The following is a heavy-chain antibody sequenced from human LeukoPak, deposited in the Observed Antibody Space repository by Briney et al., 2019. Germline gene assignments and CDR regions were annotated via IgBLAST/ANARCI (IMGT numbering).Heavy chain of an antibody. CDR3: ARDKGITRYIDY. V-gene: IGHV1-3*01. J-gene: IGHJ4*02. D-gene: IGHD1-14*01. Sequence: ASVKVSCKASGYTFTSYATHWVRQAPGQRLEWMGWINAGNGNTKYSQKFQGRVTITRDTSASTAYMELSSLRSEDTAVYYCARDKGITRYIDYWGQGTLVTVPS. CDR2: INAGNGNT. CDR1: GYTFTSYA.